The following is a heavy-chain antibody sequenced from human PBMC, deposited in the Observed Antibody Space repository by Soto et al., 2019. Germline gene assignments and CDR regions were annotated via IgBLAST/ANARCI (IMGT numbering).Heavy chain of an antibody. V-gene: IGHV1-18*01. CDR3: ARDPYCSSTSCHPPFDY. D-gene: IGHD2-2*01. J-gene: IGHJ4*02. CDR2: ISAYNGNT. Sequence: ASVKVSCKASGYTFTSYGISWVRQAPGQGLEWMGWISAYNGNTNYAQKLQGRVTMTTDTSTSTAYMELRSLRSDDTAVYYCARDPYCSSTSCHPPFDYRGQGTLVTVSS. CDR1: GYTFTSYG.